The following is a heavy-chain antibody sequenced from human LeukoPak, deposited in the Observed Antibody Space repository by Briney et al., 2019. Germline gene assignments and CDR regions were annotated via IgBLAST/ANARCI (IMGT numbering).Heavy chain of an antibody. Sequence: GGSLRLSCAASGFTFDNYAMHWVRQAPGKGLEWLSIISWNSGYIGYADSVKGRFTISRDNAKKSLDLQMNSLRAEDTAFYYCAKVRGTYSSGYFLDYWGQGTLVTVSS. V-gene: IGHV3-9*01. CDR2: ISWNSGYI. CDR1: GFTFDNYA. J-gene: IGHJ4*02. D-gene: IGHD6-19*01. CDR3: AKVRGTYSSGYFLDY.